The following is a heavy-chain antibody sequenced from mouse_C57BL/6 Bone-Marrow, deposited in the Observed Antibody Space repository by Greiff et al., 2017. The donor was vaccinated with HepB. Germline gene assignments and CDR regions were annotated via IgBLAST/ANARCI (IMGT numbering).Heavy chain of an antibody. CDR1: GYTFTSYT. CDR2: INPSSGYT. J-gene: IGHJ4*01. V-gene: IGHV1-4*01. D-gene: IGHD2-4*01. CDR3: ARRVYDYDGYYAMDY. Sequence: VQLQESGAELARPGASVKMSCKASGYTFTSYTMHWVKQRPGQGLEWIGYINPSSGYTKYNQKFKDKATLTADKSSSTAYMQLSSLTSEDSAVYYCARRVYDYDGYYAMDYWGQGTSVTVSS.